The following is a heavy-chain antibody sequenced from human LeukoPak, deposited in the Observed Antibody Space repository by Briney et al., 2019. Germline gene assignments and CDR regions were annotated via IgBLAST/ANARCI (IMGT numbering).Heavy chain of an antibody. CDR1: GGSISSGSYY. V-gene: IGHV4-61*02. CDR2: IYTSGST. J-gene: IGHJ3*02. Sequence: SQTLSLTCTVSGGSISSGSYYWSWIRQPAGKGLEWIGRIYTSGSTNYNPSFKSRVTISVDTSKNQFSLKLSSVTAADTAVYYCARGTYYPRTDAFDIWGQGTMVTVSS. D-gene: IGHD3-10*01. CDR3: ARGTYYPRTDAFDI.